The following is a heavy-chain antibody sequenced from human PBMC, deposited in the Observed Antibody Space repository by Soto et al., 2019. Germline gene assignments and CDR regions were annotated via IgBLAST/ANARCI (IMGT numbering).Heavy chain of an antibody. D-gene: IGHD2-2*01. CDR2: IYHSGST. J-gene: IGHJ5*02. CDR1: GGSISSGGYS. Sequence: SETLSLTCAVSGGSISSGGYSWSWIRQPPGKGLEWIGYIYHSGSTYYNPSLKSRVTISVDRSKNQFSLKLISVTAADTAVYYCARVPDRWGQGTLVTVPQ. CDR3: ARVPDR. V-gene: IGHV4-30-2*01.